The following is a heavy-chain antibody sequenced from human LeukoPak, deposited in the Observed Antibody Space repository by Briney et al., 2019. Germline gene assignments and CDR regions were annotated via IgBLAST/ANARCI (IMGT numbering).Heavy chain of an antibody. CDR1: GFTFSSYA. CDR2: ISYDGSNK. J-gene: IGHJ6*02. Sequence: GGSLRLSCAASGFTFSSYAMHWVRQAPGKGLEWVAVISYDGSNKYYADSVKGRFTISRDNSKNTLYLQMNSLRAEDTAVYYCARVPFWSGYYKGCYYYGMDVWGQGTTVTVSS. CDR3: ARVPFWSGYYKGCYYYGMDV. D-gene: IGHD3-3*01. V-gene: IGHV3-30*04.